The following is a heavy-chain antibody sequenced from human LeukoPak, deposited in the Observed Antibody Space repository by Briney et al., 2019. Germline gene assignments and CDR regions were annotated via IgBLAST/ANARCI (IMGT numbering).Heavy chain of an antibody. Sequence: ASVKVSCKASGYSFATYSMHWVRQAPGQGLEWLGIINPSGRSTSYAHKFQGRVTMTRDMSTRKFYMDLSSLRSEDTAVYYCARAECSSTSCYIGGYYMDVWGKGTTIIVS. D-gene: IGHD2-2*02. CDR2: INPSGRST. J-gene: IGHJ6*03. CDR3: ARAECSSTSCYIGGYYMDV. CDR1: GYSFATYS. V-gene: IGHV1-46*01.